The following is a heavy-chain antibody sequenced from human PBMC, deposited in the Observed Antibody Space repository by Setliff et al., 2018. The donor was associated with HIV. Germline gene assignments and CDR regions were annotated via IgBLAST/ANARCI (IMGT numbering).Heavy chain of an antibody. CDR1: GYSFTNHY. CDR2: NNPTGGST. J-gene: IGHJ3*02. V-gene: IGHV1-46*01. Sequence: ASVKVSCKPSGYSFTNHYMDWVRQAPGQGLEWMGVNNPTGGSTRNTQKFQGRVAMTRDTSTSTVYMEISSLRSEDTAVYYCASAGAWQRNALDIWGQGTMV. CDR3: ASAGAWQRNALDI.